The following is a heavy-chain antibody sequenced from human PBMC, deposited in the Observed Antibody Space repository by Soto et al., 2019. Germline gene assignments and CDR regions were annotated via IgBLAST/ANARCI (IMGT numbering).Heavy chain of an antibody. D-gene: IGHD2-2*01. Sequence: QVQLVQSGAEVKKPGASVKVSCKASGYTFTNYDINWVRQATGQGLEWMGWMNPNSGNTGYAQKFQGRVTMTRITSMSTASLELSSLRSEDTAVYYCARGPMSCTSSSCPYFFDYWAQGTLVTVSS. CDR1: GYTFTNYD. CDR2: MNPNSGNT. CDR3: ARGPMSCTSSSCPYFFDY. V-gene: IGHV1-8*01. J-gene: IGHJ4*02.